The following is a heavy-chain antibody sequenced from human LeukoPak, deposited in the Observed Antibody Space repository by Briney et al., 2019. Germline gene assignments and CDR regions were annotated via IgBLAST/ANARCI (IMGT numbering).Heavy chain of an antibody. CDR3: ARDWNYSYYYYMDV. J-gene: IGHJ6*03. CDR2: IYSGGST. D-gene: IGHD1-1*01. CDR1: GFTVSSNY. V-gene: IGHV3-66*02. Sequence: GGSLRLSCAASGFTVSSNYMSWVRQAPGKGLEWVSVIYSGGSTYYADSVKGRFTISRDNSKNTLYLQMNSLRAEDTAVYYCARDWNYSYYYYMDVWGKRTTVTVSS.